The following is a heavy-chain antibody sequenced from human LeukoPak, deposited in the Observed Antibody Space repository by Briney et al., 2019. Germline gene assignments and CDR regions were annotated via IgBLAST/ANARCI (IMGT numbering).Heavy chain of an antibody. CDR3: ATDGFDAFDI. CDR1: GFTFSDYY. CDR2: IYSGGST. J-gene: IGHJ3*02. Sequence: PGGSLRLSCAASGFTFSDYYMSWVRQAPGKGLEWVSVIYSGGSTYYADSVKGRFTISRDNSKNTLYLQMNSLRAEDTAVYYCATDGFDAFDIWGQGTMVTVSS. V-gene: IGHV3-66*02.